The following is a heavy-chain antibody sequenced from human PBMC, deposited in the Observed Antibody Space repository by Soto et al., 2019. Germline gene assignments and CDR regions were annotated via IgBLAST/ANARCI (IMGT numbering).Heavy chain of an antibody. CDR3: ARDRFYAGGGYYFDY. CDR1: GASVSSGGYY. V-gene: IGHV4-31*03. Sequence: QVRLQESGPGLLKPSQTLSLTCTVSGASVSSGGYYWSWIRQHPGKGLEWIGYIYYSGSTDYNPSLKSRVTISLDTSKNQFSLKLTSVTAADTAVYYCARDRFYAGGGYYFDYWGRGTLVTVSS. J-gene: IGHJ4*02. CDR2: IYYSGST. D-gene: IGHD3-22*01.